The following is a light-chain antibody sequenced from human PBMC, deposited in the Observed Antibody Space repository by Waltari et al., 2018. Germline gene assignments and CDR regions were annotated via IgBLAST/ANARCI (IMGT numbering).Light chain of an antibody. CDR2: DAS. CDR3: QQRGNWPRT. CDR1: QSVGSY. Sequence: EIVLPQSPATLSLSPGDSATLSCRASQSVGSYLAWYQQKPGQAPSLLIYDASNRATGIPARFSGSGSGTDFTLTISSLEPEDFAVYYCQQRGNWPRTFGQGTKLEIK. V-gene: IGKV3-11*01. J-gene: IGKJ2*01.